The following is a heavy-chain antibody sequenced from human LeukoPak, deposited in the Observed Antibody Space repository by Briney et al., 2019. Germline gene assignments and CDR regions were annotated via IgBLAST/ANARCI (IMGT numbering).Heavy chain of an antibody. CDR3: ARHVQQLVRTGFGYYYYMDV. CDR2: IYPGDSDT. CDR1: GYSFTSYW. J-gene: IGHJ6*03. D-gene: IGHD6-6*01. V-gene: IGHV5-51*01. Sequence: GASLKISCKGSGYSFTSYWIGWVRQMPGKGLEWMGIIYPGDSDTRYSPSFQGQVTISADKSISTAYLQWSSLKASDTAMYYCARHVQQLVRTGFGYYYYMDVWGKGTTVTVSS.